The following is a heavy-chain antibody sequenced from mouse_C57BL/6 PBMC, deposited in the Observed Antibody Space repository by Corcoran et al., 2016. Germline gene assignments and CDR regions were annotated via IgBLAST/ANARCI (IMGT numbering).Heavy chain of an antibody. CDR3: ARFPYAMDY. CDR1: GYTFTTYG. Sequence: QIQLVQSGPELKKPGETVKISCKASGYTFTTYGMSWVKQAPGKGLKWMGWINTYSGVPTYADDFKGRFAFSLETSASTAYLQINNLKNEDTATYVCARFPYAMDYWGQGTSVTVSS. J-gene: IGHJ4*01. CDR2: INTYSGVP. V-gene: IGHV9-3*01.